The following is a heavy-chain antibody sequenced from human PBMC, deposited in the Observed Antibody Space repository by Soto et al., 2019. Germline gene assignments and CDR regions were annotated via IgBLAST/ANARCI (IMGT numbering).Heavy chain of an antibody. CDR1: GGSVSSGSYY. V-gene: IGHV4-39*01. CDR3: ASQGLPAAMGGDYYYHYMDV. Sequence: PSETLSLTCTVSGGSVSSGSYYWSWIRQPPGKGLEWIGYIYYSGSTYYNPSLKSRVTISVDTSKNQFSLKLSSVTAADTAVYYCASQGLPAAMGGDYYYHYMDVWGKGTTVTVSS. D-gene: IGHD2-2*01. CDR2: IYYSGST. J-gene: IGHJ6*03.